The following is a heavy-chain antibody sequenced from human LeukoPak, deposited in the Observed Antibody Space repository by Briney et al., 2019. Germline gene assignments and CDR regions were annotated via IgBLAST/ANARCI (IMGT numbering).Heavy chain of an antibody. Sequence: SETLSLTCTVSGGSISSSSYYWGWIRQPPGKGLEWIGSIYYSGSTYYNPSLKSQVTISVDTSKNQFSLKLSSVTAADTAVYYCEVGATTFDYWGQGTLVTVSS. V-gene: IGHV4-39*01. CDR1: GGSISSSSYY. D-gene: IGHD1-26*01. CDR2: IYYSGST. J-gene: IGHJ4*02. CDR3: EVGATTFDY.